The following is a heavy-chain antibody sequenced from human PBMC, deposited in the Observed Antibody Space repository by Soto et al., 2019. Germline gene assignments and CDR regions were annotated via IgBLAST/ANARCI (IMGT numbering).Heavy chain of an antibody. CDR3: TREAASWGFAFDL. J-gene: IGHJ3*01. CDR2: IFGSGAPT. Sequence: EVQLLESGGGLVQPGWSLRLSCAASGFTFSHYAMSWVRQAPGKGLQWVSTIFGSGAPTHYADSVKGRFGISRDNSNNMLFLEMNSLKDEDTAVYYCTREAASWGFAFDLWGQGTRVAVSS. V-gene: IGHV3-23*01. D-gene: IGHD3-16*01. CDR1: GFTFSHYA.